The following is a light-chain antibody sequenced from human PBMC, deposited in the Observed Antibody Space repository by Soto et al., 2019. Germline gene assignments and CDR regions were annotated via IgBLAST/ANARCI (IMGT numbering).Light chain of an antibody. CDR2: EVS. Sequence: QSALTQPPSASGSPGQSVTISCTGTSSDVGGYNYVSWYQQHPGKAPKLMLYEVSKRPSGVPDRFSGSKSGNTASLTVSGLQAEDVAEYYCSSYAGSNNLVFGGGTKLTVL. CDR3: SSYAGSNNLV. CDR1: SSDVGGYNY. V-gene: IGLV2-8*01. J-gene: IGLJ2*01.